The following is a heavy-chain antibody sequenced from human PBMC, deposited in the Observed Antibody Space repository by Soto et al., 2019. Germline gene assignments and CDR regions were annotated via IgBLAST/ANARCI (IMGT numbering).Heavy chain of an antibody. J-gene: IGHJ6*03. CDR1: GFTFSSSV. Sequence: PGGSLRLSCAASGFTFSSSVMSWVCQAPGKGLEWVANIKQDGSEKYYVDSVKGRFTISRDNAKNSLYLQMNSLRAEDTAVYYCATIAAAGTRYYYYYYTDVWGKGTTVTVSS. V-gene: IGHV3-7*01. CDR2: IKQDGSEK. CDR3: ATIAAAGTRYYYYYYTDV. D-gene: IGHD6-13*01.